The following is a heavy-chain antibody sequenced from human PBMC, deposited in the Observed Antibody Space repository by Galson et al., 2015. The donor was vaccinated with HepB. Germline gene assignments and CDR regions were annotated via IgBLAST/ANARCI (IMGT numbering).Heavy chain of an antibody. CDR3: AKVSPWSPPDY. Sequence: SLRLSCAASGFTFNHYAMSWVRQAPGEGLEWVSGISGGGGSTYYADSVKGRFTISRDNSKNTLYLQMNSLRAEDTAVYYCAKVSPWSPPDYWGQGTLVTVSS. V-gene: IGHV3-23*01. D-gene: IGHD2-8*02. J-gene: IGHJ4*02. CDR2: ISGGGGST. CDR1: GFTFNHYA.